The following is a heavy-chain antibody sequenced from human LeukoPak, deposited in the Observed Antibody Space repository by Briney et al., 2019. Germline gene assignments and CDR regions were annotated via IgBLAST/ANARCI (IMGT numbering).Heavy chain of an antibody. J-gene: IGHJ6*03. CDR1: GFTFSNAW. CDR2: IKQDGSEK. V-gene: IGHV3-7*01. D-gene: IGHD2-2*02. CDR3: AREDHIVVVPAAIRAPNYYYYYMDV. Sequence: GGSLRLSCAASGFTFSNAWMSWVRQAPGKGLEWVANIKQDGSEKHYVDSVKGRFTISRDNAKNSLYLQMNSLRAEDTAVYYCAREDHIVVVPAAIRAPNYYYYYMDVWGKGTTVTVSS.